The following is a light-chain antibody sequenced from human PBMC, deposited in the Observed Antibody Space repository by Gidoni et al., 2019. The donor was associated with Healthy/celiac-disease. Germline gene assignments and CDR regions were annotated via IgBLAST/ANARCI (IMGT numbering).Light chain of an antibody. J-gene: IGLJ3*02. Sequence: QSALTQPASVSGSPGQSITISCTGISSDVGGYNYFSWYQQHPGKAPKAIIYEVSNRPSGVPDRFSGSKSGNTASLTISGLQAEDEADYYCSSYTSSSSWVFGGGTKLTVL. CDR3: SSYTSSSSWV. CDR2: EVS. V-gene: IGLV2-14*01. CDR1: SSDVGGYNY.